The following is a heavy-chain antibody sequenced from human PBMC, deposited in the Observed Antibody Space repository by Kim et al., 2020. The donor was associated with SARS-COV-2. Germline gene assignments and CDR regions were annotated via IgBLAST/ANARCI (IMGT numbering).Heavy chain of an antibody. V-gene: IGHV3-33*01. CDR3: ARDGAVAGQGGFDY. D-gene: IGHD6-19*01. Sequence: ADSVKGRFTISRDNSKNTLYLQMNSLRAEDTAVYYCARDGAVAGQGGFDYWGQGTLVTVSS. J-gene: IGHJ4*02.